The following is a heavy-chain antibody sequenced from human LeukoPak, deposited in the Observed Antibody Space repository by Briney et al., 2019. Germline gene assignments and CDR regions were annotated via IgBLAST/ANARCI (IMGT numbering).Heavy chain of an antibody. CDR3: AKDQGRGYTYGLYYFDY. CDR2: INPNTGDT. Sequence: ASVQVSCKASGYNFTGYYMHWVRQAPGQRLEWMGWINPNTGDTNYAQKFQGRVTMTRDTSSSTAYMELSRLRSDDTAMYYCAKDQGRGYTYGLYYFDYWGQGTLVTVSS. J-gene: IGHJ4*02. D-gene: IGHD5-18*01. CDR1: GYNFTGYY. V-gene: IGHV1-2*02.